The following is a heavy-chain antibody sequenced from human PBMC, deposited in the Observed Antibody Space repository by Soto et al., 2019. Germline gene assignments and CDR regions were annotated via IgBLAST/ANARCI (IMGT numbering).Heavy chain of an antibody. J-gene: IGHJ5*02. V-gene: IGHV4-34*01. CDR1: GGSFSDTY. D-gene: IGHD2-15*01. CDR2: INHNTNT. CDR3: ARGVRLFRGRFDP. Sequence: QVHLQQWGAGLLKPSETLSLTCAVYGGSFSDTYWNWFRQPPGKGLEWIGEINHNTNTIYNPSLTSRVTISVDTSKNHFSLKFTSVTAADTAVYYCARGVRLFRGRFDPWGQGTLVTVSS.